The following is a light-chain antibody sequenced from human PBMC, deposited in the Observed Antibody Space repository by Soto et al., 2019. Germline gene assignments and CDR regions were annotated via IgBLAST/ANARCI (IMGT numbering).Light chain of an antibody. Sequence: QSALTQPASVSGSPGQSITISCTGTSSDVGAYNYVSWYQQHPGKAPKLMIYDVSNRPSGVSDRFSGSKSGNTDSLPISGLQAEDEADDYCSSYISSSTSVVFGGGTKLTVL. V-gene: IGLV2-14*01. J-gene: IGLJ2*01. CDR1: SSDVGAYNY. CDR2: DVS. CDR3: SSYISSSTSVV.